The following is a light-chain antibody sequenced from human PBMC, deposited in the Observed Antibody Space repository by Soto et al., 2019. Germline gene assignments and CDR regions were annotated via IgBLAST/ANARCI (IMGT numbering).Light chain of an antibody. J-gene: IGLJ1*01. V-gene: IGLV3-21*02. CDR2: DDS. CDR1: NIGSKS. CDR3: QVWDSSSDPL. Sequence: SYELTQPPSVSVAPGQTARITCGGNNIGSKSVHWYQQKPGQAPVLVVYDDSDRPPGIPERFSGSNSGNTATLTISRVEAGDEADYYCQVWDSSSDPLFGTGTKVTVL.